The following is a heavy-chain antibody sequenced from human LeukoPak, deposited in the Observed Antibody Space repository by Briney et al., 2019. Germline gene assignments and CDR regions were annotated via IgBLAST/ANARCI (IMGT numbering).Heavy chain of an antibody. CDR2: VTGGGGDT. J-gene: IGHJ5*01. CDR3: ARGTLEHCSGASCYPLDS. CDR1: GFTFSNYA. Sequence: GGSLRLSCAASGFTFSNYAMSWVRQTPGKGLECVSVVTGGGGDTYYTGSVNGRFTISRDNSKNTLYLQMNSLRAEDTAVYYCARGTLEHCSGASCYPLDSWGQGTLVTVSS. D-gene: IGHD2-15*01. V-gene: IGHV3-23*01.